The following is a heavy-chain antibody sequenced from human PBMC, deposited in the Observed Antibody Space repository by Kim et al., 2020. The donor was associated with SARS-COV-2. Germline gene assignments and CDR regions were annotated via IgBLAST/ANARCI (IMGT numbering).Heavy chain of an antibody. Sequence: GGSLRLSCAAYGFTFSSYWMSWVRQAPGKGLEWVANIKQDGSEKYYVDSVKGRFTISRDTAENSLFLQMNSLRPEDTAVYYCARGPRYYFYGMDVWGEGTTVTVSS. V-gene: IGHV3-7*03. CDR2: IKQDGSEK. J-gene: IGHJ6*04. CDR3: ARGPRYYFYGMDV. CDR1: GFTFSSYW.